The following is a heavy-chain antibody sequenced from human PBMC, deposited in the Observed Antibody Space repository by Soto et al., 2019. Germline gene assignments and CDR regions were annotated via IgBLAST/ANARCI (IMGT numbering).Heavy chain of an antibody. CDR1: GFTFSSYG. CDR3: AKGRELLCFDY. D-gene: IGHD1-26*01. Sequence: QVQLVESGGGVVQPGRSLRLSCAASGFTFSSYGMHWVRQAPGKGLEWVAVISYDGSNKYYADSVKGRFTISRDNSKNTLYLQMNSLRAEDTAVYYCAKGRELLCFDYWGQGTLVTVSS. J-gene: IGHJ4*02. CDR2: ISYDGSNK. V-gene: IGHV3-30*18.